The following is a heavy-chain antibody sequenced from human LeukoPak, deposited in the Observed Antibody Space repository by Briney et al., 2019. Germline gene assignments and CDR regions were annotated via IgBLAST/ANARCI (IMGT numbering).Heavy chain of an antibody. CDR3: ATSDGDHTAGYYYYMRV. CDR1: GYTFTGYY. J-gene: IGHJ6*03. V-gene: IGHV1-2*02. Sequence: ASVKVSCKASGYTFTGYYFHWVRQAPGQGLEWMAWINPNTAGTNYAQKFLGRVTLTWDTSISTAYMELNSLTSDDTAVYYCATSDGDHTAGYYYYMRVWGKGTSVTVSS. CDR2: INPNTAGT. D-gene: IGHD1-14*01.